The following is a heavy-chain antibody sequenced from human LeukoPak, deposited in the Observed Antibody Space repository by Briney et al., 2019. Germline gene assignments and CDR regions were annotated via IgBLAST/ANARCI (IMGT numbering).Heavy chain of an antibody. J-gene: IGHJ4*02. V-gene: IGHV4-39*07. CDR1: GGSISSSGYY. Sequence: SETLSLTCTVSGGSISSSGYYWGWIRQPPGKGLEWIETIYYSGSTYYTPSLQSRVTISVDTSKNQFSLKVSSVTAADTAVYYCARVGNHYESSGYPYYFDYWGQGTLVTVSS. CDR2: IYYSGST. CDR3: ARVGNHYESSGYPYYFDY. D-gene: IGHD3-22*01.